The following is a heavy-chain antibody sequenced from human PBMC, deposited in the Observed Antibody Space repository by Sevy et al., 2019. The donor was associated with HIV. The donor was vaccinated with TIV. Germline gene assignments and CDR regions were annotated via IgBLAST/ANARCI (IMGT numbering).Heavy chain of an antibody. V-gene: IGHV1-58*02. J-gene: IGHJ6*02. CDR2: IVVGSGNT. Sequence: ASVKVSCKASGFTFTSSAMQWVRQARGQRLEWIGWIVVGSGNTNYAQKFQERVTITRDMSTSTADMELSSLRSEDTAVYYCAAGLVEPDYYYGMDVWGQGTTVTVSS. CDR3: AAGLVEPDYYYGMDV. CDR1: GFTFTSSA.